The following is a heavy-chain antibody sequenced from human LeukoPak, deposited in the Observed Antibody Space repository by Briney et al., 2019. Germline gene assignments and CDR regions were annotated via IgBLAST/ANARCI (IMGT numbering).Heavy chain of an antibody. V-gene: IGHV3-48*03. CDR1: GFTFSSYE. D-gene: IGHD6-19*01. J-gene: IGHJ4*02. CDR3: ARDRGAVAATWFDY. CDR2: VSSSGDTI. Sequence: GGSLRLSCAASGFTFSSYEMNWVRQAPGKGLEWVSYVSSSGDTIYYADSVKGRFTISRDNTKNSLYLQMDGLRAEDTAVYYCARDRGAVAATWFDYWGQGTLVTVSS.